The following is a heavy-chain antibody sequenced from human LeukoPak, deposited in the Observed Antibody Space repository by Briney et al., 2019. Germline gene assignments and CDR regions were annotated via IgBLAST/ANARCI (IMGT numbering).Heavy chain of an antibody. J-gene: IGHJ6*04. CDR2: INRSGST. Sequence: PSETLSLTCAVYGVSFSGYYWSWLRQPPGKGLEWIGEINRSGSTNYNPSLKSRVTISVDTSKNQFSLKLSSVTAADTAVYYCARFGYCSSTSCYGPYYPMDVWGKGTTVTVSS. V-gene: IGHV4-34*01. D-gene: IGHD2-2*01. CDR3: ARFGYCSSTSCYGPYYPMDV. CDR1: GVSFSGYY.